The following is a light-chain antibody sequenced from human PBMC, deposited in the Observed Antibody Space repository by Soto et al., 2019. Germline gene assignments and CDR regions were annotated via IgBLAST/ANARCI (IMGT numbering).Light chain of an antibody. Sequence: IVLTQSPAILALSPGDRATLSCRASQSVSSSYLAWYQHKPGQAPRLLIHGASSRVTGIPDRFSGSGSGTDFTLTITRLEPEDFAVYYCQQYGSSPLITFGQGTRLEIK. J-gene: IGKJ5*01. CDR2: GAS. CDR3: QQYGSSPLIT. CDR1: QSVSSSY. V-gene: IGKV3-20*01.